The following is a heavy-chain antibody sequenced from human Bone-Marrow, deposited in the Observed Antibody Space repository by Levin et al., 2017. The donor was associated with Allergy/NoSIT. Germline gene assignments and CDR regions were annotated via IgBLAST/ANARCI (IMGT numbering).Heavy chain of an antibody. CDR2: INPKLGTT. V-gene: IGHV1-8*01. CDR3: ARAGGSGPIGHYYGMDV. Sequence: ASVKVSCKAFGYSFVSYEINWVRQVPGQGPEWLGWINPKLGTTGYAQNLQIRVTMTRNISINTAYLELSSLRFDDTALYYCARAGGSGPIGHYYGMDVWGQGTTVVVSS. J-gene: IGHJ6*02. D-gene: IGHD3-10*01. CDR1: GYSFVSYE.